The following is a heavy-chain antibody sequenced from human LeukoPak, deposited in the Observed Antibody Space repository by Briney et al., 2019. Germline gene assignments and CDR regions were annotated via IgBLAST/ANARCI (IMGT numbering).Heavy chain of an antibody. Sequence: GGSLRLSCAASGFTFSSYAVHWVRQAPGKGLEWVAVISYDGSNKYYADSVKGRFTISRDNSKNTLYLQMNSLRAEDTAVYYCARGSTVGATPFDYWGQGTLVTVSS. V-gene: IGHV3-30-3*01. CDR3: ARGSTVGATPFDY. CDR2: ISYDGSNK. CDR1: GFTFSSYA. D-gene: IGHD1-26*01. J-gene: IGHJ4*02.